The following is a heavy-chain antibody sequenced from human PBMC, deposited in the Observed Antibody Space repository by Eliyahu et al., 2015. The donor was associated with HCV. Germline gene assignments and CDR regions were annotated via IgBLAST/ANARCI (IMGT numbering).Heavy chain of an antibody. CDR3: AFWSGYYRSFDI. CDR1: GFXXXNXW. CDR2: IKSKTDGGTT. V-gene: IGHV3-15*01. J-gene: IGHJ3*02. Sequence: EVQLVESGGGLVKPGGSLRLSCAASGFXXXNXWMSWVRQAPGKGLXWVGRIKSKTDGGTTDYAAPVKGRFTISRDDSKNTLYLQMNSLKTEDTAVYYCAFWSGYYRSFDIWGQGTMVTVSS. D-gene: IGHD3-3*01.